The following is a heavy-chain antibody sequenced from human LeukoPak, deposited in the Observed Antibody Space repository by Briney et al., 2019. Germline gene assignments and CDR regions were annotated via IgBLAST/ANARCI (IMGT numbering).Heavy chain of an antibody. CDR3: EAEVHTSGSDFDY. Sequence: GGSLRLSCAASGFTFSNYAMHWVRQAPGKGLEWVAFISYDGSNKYYADSVKGRFTISRDNSKNTLYLQMNSLRPEDTAVYYCEAEVHTSGSDFDYWGQETLVTVSS. CDR1: GFTFSNYA. V-gene: IGHV3-30-3*01. J-gene: IGHJ4*02. D-gene: IGHD6-19*01. CDR2: ISYDGSNK.